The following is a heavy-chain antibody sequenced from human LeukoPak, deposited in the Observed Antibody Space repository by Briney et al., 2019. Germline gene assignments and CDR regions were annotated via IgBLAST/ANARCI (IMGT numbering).Heavy chain of an antibody. CDR1: GFTFSSYW. V-gene: IGHV3-7*01. CDR3: ARDLVGESGSYDY. D-gene: IGHD1-26*01. CDR2: IKQDGSEK. J-gene: IGHJ4*02. Sequence: GGSLRLSCAASGFTFSSYWMSWVRQAPGKGLEWVANIKQDGSEKYYVDSVKGRFTISRDNAKNSLYLQMNSLRAEDTAVYYCARDLVGESGSYDYWGQGTLVTVSS.